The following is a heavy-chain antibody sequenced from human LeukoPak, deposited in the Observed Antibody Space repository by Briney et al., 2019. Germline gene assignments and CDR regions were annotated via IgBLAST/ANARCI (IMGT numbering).Heavy chain of an antibody. Sequence: GGTLRLSCAASGFTFSSYGMNWVRQAPGKGLEWVSIISGSSGSTHYADSVKGRFTISRDNSKNTLYLQMNSLRAEDTAVYYCAKGDFNILTGYSYYYYMDVWGKGTTVTISS. J-gene: IGHJ6*03. V-gene: IGHV3-23*01. CDR1: GFTFSSYG. CDR2: ISGSSGST. CDR3: AKGDFNILTGYSYYYYMDV. D-gene: IGHD3-9*01.